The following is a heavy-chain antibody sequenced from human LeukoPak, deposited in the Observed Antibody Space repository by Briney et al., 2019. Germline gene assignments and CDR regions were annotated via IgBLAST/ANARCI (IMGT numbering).Heavy chain of an antibody. CDR3: PTSYYVSGSYSKPFDS. J-gene: IGHJ4*02. CDR1: GGPISSSSYY. V-gene: IGHV4-39*01. D-gene: IGHD3-10*01. Sequence: SETLSLTCTVSGGPISSSSYYWGWIPQPPGKGLEWIGTIYYSGTTYYTPSLKRRVTISVDTSKNQFSLQLRSLTPANTAGYNCPTSYYVSGSYSKPFDSWGQRTLVTVSS. CDR2: IYYSGTT.